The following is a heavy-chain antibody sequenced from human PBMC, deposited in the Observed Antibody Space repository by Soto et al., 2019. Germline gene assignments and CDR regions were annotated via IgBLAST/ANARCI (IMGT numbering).Heavy chain of an antibody. V-gene: IGHV1-18*01. CDR2: LSAYNGDT. CDR3: ARDPREFWNPYFFDP. J-gene: IGHJ5*02. Sequence: ASVKVSCKASGYTFSIYGIHWVRQTPGQGLEWMGWLSAYNGDTNYAQKFQGRVTMATDTSTSTAYMELRNLRPDDTAVYYCARDPREFWNPYFFDPWGQGTLVTVSS. CDR1: GYTFSIYG. D-gene: IGHD1-1*01.